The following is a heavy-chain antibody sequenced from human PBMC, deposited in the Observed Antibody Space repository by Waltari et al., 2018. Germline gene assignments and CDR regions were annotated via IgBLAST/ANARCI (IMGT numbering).Heavy chain of an antibody. J-gene: IGHJ4*02. CDR1: GGTFSTYS. CDR2: ISPIFGSA. CDR3: ARGDHLSSLYDFWSGYRD. V-gene: IGHV1-69*12. D-gene: IGHD3-3*01. Sequence: QVQLVQSGAEVKKPGSSVKVSCKASGGTFSTYSISWVRQAPGQGPEWMGGISPIFGSANYAQKFQGRATITADESTSTAYMELSRLRSEDTAVYYCARGDHLSSLYDFWSGYRDWGQGTLVTVSS.